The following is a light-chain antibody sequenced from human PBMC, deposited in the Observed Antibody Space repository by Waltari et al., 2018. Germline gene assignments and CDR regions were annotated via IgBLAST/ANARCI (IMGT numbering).Light chain of an antibody. V-gene: IGKV3-20*01. CDR3: QQYGSFPGT. J-gene: IGKJ2*02. CDR2: GAS. Sequence: EIVLTQSPGTLSLSPGERATLSCRASQRVSSSYLAWYQQKPGQAPRLLIYGASSRATGIPDRFSGSGSGTDFTLTISRLEPEDFAVYYCQQYGSFPGTFGQGTKLEI. CDR1: QRVSSSY.